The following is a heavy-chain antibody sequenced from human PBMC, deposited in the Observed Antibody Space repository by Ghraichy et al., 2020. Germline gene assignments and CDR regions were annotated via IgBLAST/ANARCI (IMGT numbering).Heavy chain of an antibody. CDR2: ISYSGTT. CDR1: GYSISSGHN. V-gene: IGHV4-38-2*01. J-gene: IGHJ4*02. D-gene: IGHD6-13*01. Sequence: SETLSLTCAVSGYSISSGHNWGWIRQPPGKGLEWIGGISYSGTTYYNVSLTSRVTISIDASRNQFSLKLTSMTAADTAVYYCSRQSWSSDFWGQGTLVTVAS. CDR3: SRQSWSSDF.